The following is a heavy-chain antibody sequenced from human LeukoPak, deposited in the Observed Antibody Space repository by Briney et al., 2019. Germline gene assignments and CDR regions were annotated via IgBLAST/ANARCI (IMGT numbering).Heavy chain of an antibody. J-gene: IGHJ4*02. Sequence: PGGSLRLSCAASGFTFSSYAMSWVRQAPGKGLEWVSAISGSSGSTYYADSVKGRFTISRDNSKNTLYLQMNSLRAEDTAVYYCAKAGIMITFGGVIQYYFDYWGQGTLVTVSS. CDR1: GFTFSSYA. CDR3: AKAGIMITFGGVIQYYFDY. CDR2: ISGSSGST. V-gene: IGHV3-23*01. D-gene: IGHD3-16*02.